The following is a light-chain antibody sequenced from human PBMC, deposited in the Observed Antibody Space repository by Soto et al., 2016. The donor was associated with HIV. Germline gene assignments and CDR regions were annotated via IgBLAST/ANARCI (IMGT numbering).Light chain of an antibody. J-gene: IGKJ2*01. CDR2: KAS. CDR1: QTISSF. V-gene: IGKV1-5*03. CDR3: LQHNSYPRT. Sequence: DIQMTQSPSTLSASVGDRVTITCRASQTISSFLAWYQQKPGKAPKLLIYKASSLESGVPSSFSGSGSGTEFTLTISSLQPEDFATYYCLQHNSYPRTFGQGTKLEIK.